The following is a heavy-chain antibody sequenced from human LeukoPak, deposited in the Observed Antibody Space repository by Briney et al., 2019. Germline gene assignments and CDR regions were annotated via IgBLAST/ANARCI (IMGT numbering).Heavy chain of an antibody. D-gene: IGHD1-26*01. CDR1: GFSLNNYG. J-gene: IGHJ3*02. V-gene: IGHV3-9*01. CDR2: ISWNSGSI. CDR3: AKDIYSGSYLGAFDI. Sequence: PGGSLRLSCAASGFSLNNYGMTWVRQGPGKGLEWVSGISWNSGSIGYADSVKGRFTISRDNAKNSLYLQMNSLRAEDTALYCCAKDIYSGSYLGAFDIWGQGTMVTVSS.